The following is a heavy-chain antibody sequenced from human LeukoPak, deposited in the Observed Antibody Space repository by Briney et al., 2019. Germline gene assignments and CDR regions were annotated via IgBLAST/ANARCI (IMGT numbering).Heavy chain of an antibody. CDR2: IYYSGST. CDR1: GGSISSSSYY. D-gene: IGHD1-1*01. J-gene: IGHJ5*02. CDR3: ATLTTPGWFNP. V-gene: IGHV4-39*07. Sequence: SETLSLTCSVSGGSISSSSYYWGWIRQPPGKGLEWIGNIYYSGSTYYNPSLKSRVTISVDTSKNQFSLKLSSVTAADTAVYYCATLTTPGWFNPWGQGTLVTVSS.